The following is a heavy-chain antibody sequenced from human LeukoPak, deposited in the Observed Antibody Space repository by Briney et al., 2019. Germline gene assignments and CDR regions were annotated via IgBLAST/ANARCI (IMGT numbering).Heavy chain of an antibody. CDR2: ISSSSSYI. V-gene: IGHV3-21*01. CDR3: ARAWSSGNYYFDY. J-gene: IGHJ4*02. Sequence: GGSLRLSCAASGFTFSSYTTNWVRQAPGKGLEWVSSISSSSSYIYYADSMKGRFTISRDNAKNSLYLQMNSLRAEDTAVYYCARAWSSGNYYFDYWGQGTLVTVSS. CDR1: GFTFSSYT. D-gene: IGHD3-10*01.